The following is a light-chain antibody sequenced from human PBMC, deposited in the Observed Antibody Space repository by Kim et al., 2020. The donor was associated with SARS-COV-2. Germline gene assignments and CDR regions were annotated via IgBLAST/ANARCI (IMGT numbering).Light chain of an antibody. Sequence: SYELTQPLSVSVALGQTARITCGENNSGSKNVHWYQQKPGQAPVLVIYRDSNRPSGIPERFSGSNWGNTATLSISRAQAGDEADYYCQVWESSTEVFGGGSQLTVL. CDR2: RDS. CDR3: QVWESSTEV. V-gene: IGLV3-9*01. CDR1: NSGSKN. J-gene: IGLJ2*01.